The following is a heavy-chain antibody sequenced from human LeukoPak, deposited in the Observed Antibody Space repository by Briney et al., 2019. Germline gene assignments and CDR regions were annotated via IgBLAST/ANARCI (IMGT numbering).Heavy chain of an antibody. J-gene: IGHJ4*02. CDR2: ISSSGSTI. V-gene: IGHV3-11*04. CDR3: ARDQDYSNYGDY. CDR1: GFTFSPYT. D-gene: IGHD4-11*01. Sequence: GGSLRLSCAASGFTFSPYTMSWIRQAPGKGLEWVSYISSSGSTIYYADSVKGRFTISRDNAKNSLYLQMNSLRAEDTAVYYCARDQDYSNYGDYWGQGTLVTVSS.